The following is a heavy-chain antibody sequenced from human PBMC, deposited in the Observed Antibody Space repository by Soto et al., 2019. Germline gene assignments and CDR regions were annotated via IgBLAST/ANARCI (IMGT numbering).Heavy chain of an antibody. CDR2: IWYDGSNK. CDR3: ARDSFYGSGSYHFDY. V-gene: IGHV3-33*01. Sequence: GGSLRLSCAASGFTFSSYGMHWVRQAPGKGLEWVAVIWYDGSNKYYADSVKGRFTISRDNSKNTLYLQMNSLRAEDTAVYYCARDSFYGSGSYHFDYWGQGTLVTVSS. D-gene: IGHD3-10*01. CDR1: GFTFSSYG. J-gene: IGHJ4*02.